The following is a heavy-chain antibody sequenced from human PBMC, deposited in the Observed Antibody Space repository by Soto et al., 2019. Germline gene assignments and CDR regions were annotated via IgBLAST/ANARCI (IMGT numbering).Heavy chain of an antibody. CDR1: GGTFSTSA. CDR2: IMPVFPTP. Sequence: QVQLVQSGAEVKKPGSSVKVSCKASGGTFSTSAISWVRQAPGQGLEWVGGIMPVFPTPDYAQNFQGRVTITADXSTTPAXXELTSLRADDTAVYYCARDKDRLQLGGNYYYILDVWGQGTAITVSS. V-gene: IGHV1-69*12. D-gene: IGHD1-1*01. CDR3: ARDKDRLQLGGNYYYILDV. J-gene: IGHJ6*02.